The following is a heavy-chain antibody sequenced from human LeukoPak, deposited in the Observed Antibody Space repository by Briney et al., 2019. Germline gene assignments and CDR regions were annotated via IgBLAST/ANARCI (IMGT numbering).Heavy chain of an antibody. D-gene: IGHD6-19*01. CDR2: IYHSGST. V-gene: IGHV4-34*01. J-gene: IGHJ4*02. CDR1: GGSFSGYY. CDR3: ARIAVAGNNY. Sequence: SETLSLTCAVYGGSFSGYYWSWIRQPPGKGLEWIGEIYHSGSTNYNPSLKSRVTISVDKSKNQFSLKLSSVTAADTAVYYCARIAVAGNNYWGQGTLVTVSS.